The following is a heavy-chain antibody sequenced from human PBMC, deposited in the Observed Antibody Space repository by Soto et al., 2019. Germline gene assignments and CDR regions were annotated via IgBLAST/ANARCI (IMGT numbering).Heavy chain of an antibody. V-gene: IGHV4-34*01. D-gene: IGHD2-2*02. CDR1: GGSFSGYY. CDR3: ARARARAELADIIRFEG. J-gene: IGHJ4*01. CDR2: INHSGST. Sequence: SETLSLTCAVYGGSFSGYYWSWVRQPPGKGLEWIGEINHSGSTNYNPSLKSRVTISVDTSKNQFSLQLSSVTASDTAADYFARARARAELADIIRFEGGAQGT.